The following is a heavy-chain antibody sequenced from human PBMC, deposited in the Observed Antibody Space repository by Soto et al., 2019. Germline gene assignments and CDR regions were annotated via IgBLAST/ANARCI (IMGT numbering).Heavy chain of an antibody. V-gene: IGHV3-21*01. CDR3: ARKPPFKIFGVVENYFDY. Sequence: GGSLRLSCAASGFTFSNYSMNWVRQAPGKGLEWVSFISSGSNYIYYADSVKGRFTISRDNAKNSLYLQMNSLRDEDTAIYYCARKPPFKIFGVVENYFDYWGQGILVTVSS. CDR1: GFTFSNYS. J-gene: IGHJ4*02. CDR2: ISSGSNYI. D-gene: IGHD3-3*01.